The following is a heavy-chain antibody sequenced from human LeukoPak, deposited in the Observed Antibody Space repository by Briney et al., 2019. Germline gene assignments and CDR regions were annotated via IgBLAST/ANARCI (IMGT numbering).Heavy chain of an antibody. D-gene: IGHD2-2*01. CDR2: ISAGGDRT. V-gene: IGHV3-23*01. CDR3: AKGMTRGYCSSTSCPFAYYYYYMDV. Sequence: PGGSLRLSCAASGFSFSTHGIHWVRQAPGKGLDWVSAISAGGDRTDYAHSVKGRFIISRDNSKNTLYLQMNSLRAEDTAVYYCAKGMTRGYCSSTSCPFAYYYYYMDVWGKGTTVTVSS. CDR1: GFSFSTHG. J-gene: IGHJ6*03.